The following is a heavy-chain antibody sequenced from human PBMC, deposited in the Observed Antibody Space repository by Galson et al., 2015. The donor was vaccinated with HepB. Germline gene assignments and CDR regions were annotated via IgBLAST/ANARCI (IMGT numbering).Heavy chain of an antibody. Sequence: SLRLSCAASGFTVGASYMSWVRQAPGKGLEWVSVIYDGGSIYYADFAKGRFSISRDNSKNTLYLQMSGLRADDTAVYYCARAGHYGGKGNWFDSWGQGTLVTVSS. CDR3: ARAGHYGGKGNWFDS. V-gene: IGHV3-66*02. D-gene: IGHD4-23*01. CDR1: GFTVGASY. J-gene: IGHJ5*01. CDR2: IYDGGSI.